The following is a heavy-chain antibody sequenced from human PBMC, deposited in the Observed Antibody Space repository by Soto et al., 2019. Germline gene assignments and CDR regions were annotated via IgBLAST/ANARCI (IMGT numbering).Heavy chain of an antibody. CDR3: ARRATATYYYYYMDV. CDR1: GGSISSYY. CDR2: IYYSGST. Sequence: SETLSLTCTVSGGSISSYYWSWIRQPPGKGLEWIGYIYYSGSTNYNPSLKSRVTISVDTSKNQFSLKLSSVTAADTAVYYCARRATATYYYYYMDVWGKGITVTVSS. J-gene: IGHJ6*03. D-gene: IGHD2-15*01. V-gene: IGHV4-59*08.